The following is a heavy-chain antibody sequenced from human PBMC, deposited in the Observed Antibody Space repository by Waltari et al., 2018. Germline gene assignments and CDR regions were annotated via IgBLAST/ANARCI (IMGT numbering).Heavy chain of an antibody. Sequence: EVQLLESGGGLVQPGGSLRLSCAASGFTFSNYAMNWVRQAPGKGLEWVSIISGSDGSTNYADSVKGRFTISRDNSKNTLYLQMNSLRAEDTAVYYCAKDKAFSIFGVDIDYWGQGTLVTVFS. CDR2: ISGSDGST. D-gene: IGHD3-3*01. CDR3: AKDKAFSIFGVDIDY. V-gene: IGHV3-23*01. J-gene: IGHJ4*02. CDR1: GFTFSNYA.